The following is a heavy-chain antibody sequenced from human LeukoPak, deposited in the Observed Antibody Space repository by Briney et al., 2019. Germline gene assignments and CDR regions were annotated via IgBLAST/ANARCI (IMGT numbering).Heavy chain of an antibody. CDR2: IYHSGST. J-gene: IGHJ5*02. V-gene: IGHV4-38-2*02. CDR3: ARAPGYCSSTSCYIWFDP. CDR1: GYSISSGYY. Sequence: SETLSLTCTVSGYSISSGYYWGWIRPPPGKGLEWIGSIYHSGSTYYNPSLKSRVTISVDTSKNQFSLKLSSVTAADTAVYYCARAPGYCSSTSCYIWFDPWGQGTLVTVSS. D-gene: IGHD2-2*02.